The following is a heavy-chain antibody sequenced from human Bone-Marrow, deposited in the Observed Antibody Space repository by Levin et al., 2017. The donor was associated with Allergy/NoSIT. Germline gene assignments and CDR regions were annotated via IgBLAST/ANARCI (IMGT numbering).Heavy chain of an antibody. CDR1: GFTFSSYA. D-gene: IGHD6-19*01. Sequence: GGSLRLSCAASGFTFSSYAMHWVRQAPGKGLEWVAVISYDGSNKYYADSVKGRFTISRDNSKNTLYLQMNSLRAEDTAVYYCARAGQGSSGWYFYFDYWGQGTLVTVSS. CDR3: ARAGQGSSGWYFYFDY. CDR2: ISYDGSNK. V-gene: IGHV3-30-3*01. J-gene: IGHJ4*02.